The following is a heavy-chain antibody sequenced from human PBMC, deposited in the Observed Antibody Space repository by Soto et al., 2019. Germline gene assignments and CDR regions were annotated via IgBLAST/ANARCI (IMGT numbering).Heavy chain of an antibody. Sequence: SVKVSCKASGFTFTSSAVQWVRQARGQRLEWIGWIVVGSGNTNYAQKFLGRVTVTRDTSTSTVFMELSSLRSDDTAVYYCARGGHIAVVTASFDYWG. CDR3: ARGGHIAVVTASFDY. CDR2: IVVGSGNT. D-gene: IGHD2-21*02. J-gene: IGHJ4*01. CDR1: GFTFTSSA. V-gene: IGHV1-58*01.